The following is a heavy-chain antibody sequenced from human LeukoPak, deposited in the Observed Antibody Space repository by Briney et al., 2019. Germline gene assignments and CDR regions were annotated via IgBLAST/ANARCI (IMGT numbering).Heavy chain of an antibody. V-gene: IGHV4-4*07. Sequence: PSETLSLTCTVSGGSISSYYWSWIRQPAGKGLEWIGRIYTSGSTNYNPSLKSRVTMSVDTSKNQFSLKLSSVTAADTAVYYCARTGFTFGGYYFDYWGQGTLVTVSS. J-gene: IGHJ4*02. CDR1: GGSISSYY. CDR3: ARTGFTFGGYYFDY. D-gene: IGHD3-16*01. CDR2: IYTSGST.